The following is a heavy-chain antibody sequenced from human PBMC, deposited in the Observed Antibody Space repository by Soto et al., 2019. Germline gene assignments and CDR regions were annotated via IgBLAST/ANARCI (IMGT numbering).Heavy chain of an antibody. J-gene: IGHJ5*02. Sequence: QMRLQESGSGLVKPSQTLSLTCAVSVGSISSGGYAWNWIRQPPGKGLEWIGYIYHSGYTSYNPSLKNRVSISVDKSKNQFSLTLSFVTAADTAVYYCARDSLTGNYFDAWGQGTLVTVSS. V-gene: IGHV4-30-2*01. CDR1: VGSISSGGYA. D-gene: IGHD1-7*01. CDR2: IYHSGYT. CDR3: ARDSLTGNYFDA.